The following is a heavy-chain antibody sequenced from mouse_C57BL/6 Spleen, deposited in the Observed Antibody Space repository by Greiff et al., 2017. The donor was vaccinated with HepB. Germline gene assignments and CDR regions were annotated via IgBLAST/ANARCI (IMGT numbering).Heavy chain of an antibody. D-gene: IGHD2-4*01. V-gene: IGHV1-64*01. CDR1: GYTFTSYW. Sequence: VQLQQPGAELVKPGASVKLSCKASGYTFTSYWMHWVKQRPGQGLEWIGMINPNSGSTNYNEKFKIKATLTVDKSSSTASMQLRSLTSEDSAVYYCASASYDYDGAWFAYWGQGTLVTVSA. J-gene: IGHJ3*01. CDR3: ASASYDYDGAWFAY. CDR2: INPNSGST.